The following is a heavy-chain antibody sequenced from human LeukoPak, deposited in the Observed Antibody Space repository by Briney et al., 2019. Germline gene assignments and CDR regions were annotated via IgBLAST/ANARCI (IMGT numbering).Heavy chain of an antibody. CDR3: ARDDCTSASCYLAC. CDR1: GYTFTSYG. V-gene: IGHV1-18*01. D-gene: IGHD2-2*01. CDR2: ISTYNGNT. J-gene: IGHJ4*02. Sequence: ASVKVSCKASGYTFTSYGISWVRQAPGQGLEWMGWISTYNGNTNYAREFQGRVTMTTDTSTSTAYMELRSLRSDDTAVYYCARDDCTSASCYLACWGQGTLVTVSS.